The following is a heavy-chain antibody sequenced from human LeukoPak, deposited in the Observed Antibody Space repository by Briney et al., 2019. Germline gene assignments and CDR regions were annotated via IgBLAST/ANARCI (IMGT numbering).Heavy chain of an antibody. CDR3: ASTNDFGDYVGA. Sequence: SETLSLTCAVSGGSISSGGFSWSWIRQPPGKGLEWIGYMYHGGSTYYNPSLESRVTISVDRSKNQFSLKLSSVTAADTAVYYCASTNDFGDYVGAWGQGTLVTVSS. J-gene: IGHJ5*02. CDR1: GGSISSGGFS. CDR2: MYHGGST. D-gene: IGHD4-17*01. V-gene: IGHV4-30-2*01.